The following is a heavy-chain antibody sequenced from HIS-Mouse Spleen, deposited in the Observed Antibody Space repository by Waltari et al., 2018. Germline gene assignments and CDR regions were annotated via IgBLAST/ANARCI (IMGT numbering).Heavy chain of an antibody. D-gene: IGHD6-19*01. CDR2: ISYDGSNK. J-gene: IGHJ4*02. CDR1: GFTFSSYG. Sequence: QVQLVESGGGVVQPGRSLRLPCAASGFTFSSYGMHWVRQAPGKGMEWLAVISYDGSNKDYSDSVKGRFTISRDNSKNTLYLQMNSLRAEDTAVYYCAKASSGWLDYWGQGTLVTVSS. CDR3: AKASSGWLDY. V-gene: IGHV3-30*18.